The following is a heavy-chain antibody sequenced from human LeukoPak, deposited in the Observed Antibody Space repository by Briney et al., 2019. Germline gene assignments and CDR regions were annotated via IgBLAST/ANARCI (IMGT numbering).Heavy chain of an antibody. J-gene: IGHJ4*02. V-gene: IGHV3-33*01. Sequence: PGGSLRLSCAASGFTFSSYGMHWVRQAPGKGLEWVAVIWYDGSNKYYADSVKGRFTISRDNSKNTLYLQMNSLRAEDTAVYYCASFDPYGYSYAPDYWGQGTLVTVSS. CDR1: GFTFSSYG. D-gene: IGHD5-18*01. CDR3: ASFDPYGYSYAPDY. CDR2: IWYDGSNK.